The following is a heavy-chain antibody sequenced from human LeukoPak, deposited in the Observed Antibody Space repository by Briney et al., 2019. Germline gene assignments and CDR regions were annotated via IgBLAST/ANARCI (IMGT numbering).Heavy chain of an antibody. J-gene: IGHJ6*02. CDR1: GFSVINKY. CDR2: IYIGDRA. Sequence: GGSLRLSCAASGFSVINKYVTWVRQAPGKGLEWVSVIYIGDRADYSDSVKGRFTISRDNFKNTLYLQMKNLRVEDSAVYYCVTDRDPHYGMHVWGQGTTVTVSS. V-gene: IGHV3-53*01. CDR3: VTDRDPHYGMHV.